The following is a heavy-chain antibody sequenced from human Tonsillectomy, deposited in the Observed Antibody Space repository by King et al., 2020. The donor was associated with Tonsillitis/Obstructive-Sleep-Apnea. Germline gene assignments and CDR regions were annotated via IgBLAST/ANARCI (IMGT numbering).Heavy chain of an antibody. J-gene: IGHJ6*03. CDR2: INHSGST. Sequence: VQLQQWGAGLLKPSETLSLTCAVYGGSFSGYCWSWIRQPPGKGLEWIGEINHSGSTNYNPSLKSRVTILVDTSKNQFSLNLTSVTAADTAVYYCAGGRRSSGWFEGDYYYYYMDVWGKGTTVTVSS. D-gene: IGHD6-19*01. CDR1: GGSFSGYC. CDR3: AGGRRSSGWFEGDYYYYYMDV. V-gene: IGHV4-34*01.